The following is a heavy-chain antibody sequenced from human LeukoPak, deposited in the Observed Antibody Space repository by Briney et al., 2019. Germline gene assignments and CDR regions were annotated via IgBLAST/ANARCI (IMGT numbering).Heavy chain of an antibody. J-gene: IGHJ5*02. V-gene: IGHV1-8*03. CDR1: GYTFTSYD. CDR2: MNPNSGNT. D-gene: IGHD2-2*01. Sequence: ASVNVSCKASGYTFTSYDINWVRQATGQGLEWMGWMNPNSGNTGYAQKFQGRVTITRNTSISTAYMELSSLRSEDTAVYYCARSPWGYCSSTSCKDNWFDPWGQGTLVTVSS. CDR3: ARSPWGYCSSTSCKDNWFDP.